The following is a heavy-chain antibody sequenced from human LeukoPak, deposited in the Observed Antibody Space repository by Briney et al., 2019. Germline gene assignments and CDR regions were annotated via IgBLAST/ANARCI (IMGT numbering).Heavy chain of an antibody. CDR2: IYYRGST. Sequence: SETLSLTCTASGGSISTYYWSWIRQPPGKGLEWIGYIYYRGSTNYNPSLQSRVTISVDTSKNQFSLRLSSVTAADTAVYYCARGVGGARVRGVIITGLDSWGQGAQVTVSS. CDR3: ARGVGGARVRGVIITGLDS. J-gene: IGHJ4*02. D-gene: IGHD3-10*01. CDR1: GGSISTYY. V-gene: IGHV4-59*01.